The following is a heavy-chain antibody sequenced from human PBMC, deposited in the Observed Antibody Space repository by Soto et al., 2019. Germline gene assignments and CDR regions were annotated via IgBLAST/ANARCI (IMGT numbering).Heavy chain of an antibody. J-gene: IGHJ6*03. V-gene: IGHV6-1*01. Sequence: PSQTLSLTCAISGDSVSSNSAAWNWIRQSPSRGLEWLGRTYYRSKWYNDYAVSVKSRITINPDTSKNQFSLQLNSVTPEDTAVYYCARDPGYCSGGSCYTYYYYMDVWGKGTTVTVSS. D-gene: IGHD2-15*01. CDR2: TYYRSKWYN. CDR1: GDSVSSNSAA. CDR3: ARDPGYCSGGSCYTYYYYMDV.